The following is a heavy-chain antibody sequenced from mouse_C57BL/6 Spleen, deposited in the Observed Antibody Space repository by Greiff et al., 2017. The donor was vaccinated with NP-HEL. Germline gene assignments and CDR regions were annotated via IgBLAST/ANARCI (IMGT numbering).Heavy chain of an antibody. V-gene: IGHV1-39*01. J-gene: IGHJ1*03. CDR1: GYSFTDYN. D-gene: IGHD1-1*01. Sequence: VQLKESGPELVKPGASVKISCKASGYSFTDYNMNWVKPSNGKSLEWIGVINPNYGTTSYNQKFKGKATLTVDQSSSTAYMQLNSLTSEDSAVYYCATVVDYWYFDVWGTGTTVTVSS. CDR2: INPNYGTT. CDR3: ATVVDYWYFDV.